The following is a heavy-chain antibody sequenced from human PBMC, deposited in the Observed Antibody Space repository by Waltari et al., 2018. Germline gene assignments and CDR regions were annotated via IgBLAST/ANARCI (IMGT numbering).Heavy chain of an antibody. Sequence: EVQLVESGGGLVQPGGSLRLSCAASGFGFSNYWMDWVRQVPGKGRVGGARPKKEGSGTAYADAVEGRLTISRDNAKSTRHLQMTSLTAEDTAVYYCVREKDLDGGCVFDYWGRGTLVTVSS. D-gene: IGHD3-16*01. CDR2: PKKEGSGT. CDR1: GFGFSNYW. CDR3: VREKDLDGGCVFDY. V-gene: IGHV3-74*01. J-gene: IGHJ4*02.